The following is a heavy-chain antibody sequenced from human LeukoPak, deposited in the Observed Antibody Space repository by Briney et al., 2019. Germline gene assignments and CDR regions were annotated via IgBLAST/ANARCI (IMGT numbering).Heavy chain of an antibody. D-gene: IGHD6-19*01. V-gene: IGHV1-2*06. CDR3: ASSAALIAVDGTRDY. J-gene: IGHJ4*02. CDR2: INPNSGGT. Sequence: ASGKVSCKASGYTYTGYYMHWVRQAAGQWLEWMGRINPNSGGTNYAQKFQGRVTMTRDTSISTAYMELSRLRSDDTAVYYCASSAALIAVDGTRDYWGQGTLVTVSS. CDR1: GYTYTGYY.